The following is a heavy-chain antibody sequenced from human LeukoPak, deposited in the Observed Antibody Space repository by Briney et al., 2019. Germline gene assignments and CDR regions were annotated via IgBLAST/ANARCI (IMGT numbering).Heavy chain of an antibody. J-gene: IGHJ3*02. D-gene: IGHD3-22*01. CDR2: ISYDGSNK. CDR3: AKAPSVGSDSSGYYGAFDI. Sequence: GRSLRLSCAASGFTFSSYGMHWVRQAPGKGLEWVAVISYDGSNKYYADSVKGRFTISRDNSKNTLYLQMSSLRAEDTAVYYCAKAPSVGSDSSGYYGAFDIWGQGTMVTVSS. V-gene: IGHV3-30*18. CDR1: GFTFSSYG.